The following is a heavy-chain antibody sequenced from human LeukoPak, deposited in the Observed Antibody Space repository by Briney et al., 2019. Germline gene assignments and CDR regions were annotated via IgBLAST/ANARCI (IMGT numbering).Heavy chain of an antibody. D-gene: IGHD3-3*01. CDR3: ARLHGFLEWLFYFDY. V-gene: IGHV1-69*13. CDR2: IIPTFGTA. J-gene: IGHJ4*02. Sequence: ASVKVSCKASGGTFSSHAISWVRQAPGQGLEWMGGIIPTFGTANYAQKFQGRVTITADESTSTAYMELSSLRSEDTAVYYCARLHGFLEWLFYFDYWGQGTLVTVSS. CDR1: GGTFSSHA.